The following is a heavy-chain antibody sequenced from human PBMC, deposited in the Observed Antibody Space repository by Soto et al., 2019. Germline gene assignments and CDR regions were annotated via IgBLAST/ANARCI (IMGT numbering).Heavy chain of an antibody. CDR1: GFIFSNYA. CDR2: IIGSGGST. D-gene: IGHD2-2*01. Sequence: PGGSLRLSCAASGFIFSNYAMSWVRQAPGKGLEWVSSIIGSGGSTYYADSVKGRFTISRDNSKNTLYLRMNSLRTEDTAVYYCAAWIVVIPAALDYWGLGTRVTV. J-gene: IGHJ4*02. CDR3: AAWIVVIPAALDY. V-gene: IGHV3-23*01.